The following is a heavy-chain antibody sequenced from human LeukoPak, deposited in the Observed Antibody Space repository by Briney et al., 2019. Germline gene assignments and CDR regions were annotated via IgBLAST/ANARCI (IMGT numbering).Heavy chain of an antibody. CDR2: INQDGSEK. J-gene: IGHJ6*03. V-gene: IGHV3-7*01. CDR3: ARDHGFSYYYYYMDV. D-gene: IGHD3-3*01. Sequence: GGTLRLSCAASGFTFSSYDMSWVRQAPGKGLEWVANINQDGSEKYYVDSVKGRFPISRDNAKNSVYLQMNRLRAEDTAVYYCARDHGFSYYYYYMDVWGKGTTVTVSS. CDR1: GFTFSSYD.